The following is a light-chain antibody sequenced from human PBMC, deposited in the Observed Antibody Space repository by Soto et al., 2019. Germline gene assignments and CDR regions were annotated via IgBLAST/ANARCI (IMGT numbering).Light chain of an antibody. V-gene: IGKV1-33*01. J-gene: IGKJ2*01. Sequence: DVQLTQSPSSLSASVGDRVTLGCQASQDIARSLSWFQQKPGKAPNLLIYAASNLAAGVPSRFSAGGSATNFSLIISGLQPQDITTYYCQQYHTFPYTFGRGTKL. CDR3: QQYHTFPYT. CDR1: QDIARS. CDR2: AAS.